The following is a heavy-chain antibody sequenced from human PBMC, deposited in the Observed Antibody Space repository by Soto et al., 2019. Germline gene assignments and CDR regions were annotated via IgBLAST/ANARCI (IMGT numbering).Heavy chain of an antibody. J-gene: IGHJ4*02. CDR2: IYWDDDK. Sequence: SGPALVNPXQTLTLTCTFSGFSLSTSGVGVGWIRQPPGKALEWLALIYWDDDKRYSPSLKSRLTITKDTSKNQVVLTMTNMDPVDTATYYRAHSTDFWSGYHPYFDYWGQGTLVTVSS. CDR1: GFSLSTSGVG. D-gene: IGHD3-3*01. CDR3: AHSTDFWSGYHPYFDY. V-gene: IGHV2-5*02.